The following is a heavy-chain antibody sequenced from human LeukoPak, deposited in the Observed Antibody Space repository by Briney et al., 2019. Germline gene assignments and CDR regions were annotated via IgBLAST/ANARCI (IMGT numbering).Heavy chain of an antibody. CDR1: GGSISSSSYY. J-gene: IGHJ4*02. CDR2: IYYSGST. CDR3: ARLRRYCSGGSCYYFDY. D-gene: IGHD2-15*01. Sequence: SETLSLTCTVSGGSISSSSYYWGWIRQPPGKGLEWIGSIYYSGSTYYNPSLKSRVTISVDTSKNQFSLKLSSVTAADTAVYYCARLRRYCSGGSCYYFDYWGQGTLVTVSS. V-gene: IGHV4-39*01.